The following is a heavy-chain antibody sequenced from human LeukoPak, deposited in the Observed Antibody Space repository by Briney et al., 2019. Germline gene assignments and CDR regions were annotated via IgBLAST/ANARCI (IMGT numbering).Heavy chain of an antibody. CDR2: IYYSGST. V-gene: IGHV4-59*08. CDR3: ARGRYGSGYFDY. D-gene: IGHD3-10*01. CDR1: GGSISSYY. J-gene: IGHJ4*02. Sequence: SETLSLTCTVSGGSISSYYWSWIRQPPGKGLEWIGYIYYSGSTNYNPSLKSRVTISVDTSKNQFSLKLSSVTAADTAVYYYARGRYGSGYFDYWGQGTLVTVSS.